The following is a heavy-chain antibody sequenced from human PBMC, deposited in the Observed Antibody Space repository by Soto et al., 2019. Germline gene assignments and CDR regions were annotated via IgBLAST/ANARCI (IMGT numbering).Heavy chain of an antibody. D-gene: IGHD6-6*01. J-gene: IGHJ5*02. CDR1: GYTLTELS. Sequence: ASVKVSCKVSGYTLTELSMHWVRQAPGKGLEWMGGFDPEDGETIYAQKFQGRVTMTEDTSTDTAYMELSSLRSEDTAVYYCGTDRSWTPGLGGWFDPWGQGTLVTVSS. V-gene: IGHV1-24*01. CDR2: FDPEDGET. CDR3: GTDRSWTPGLGGWFDP.